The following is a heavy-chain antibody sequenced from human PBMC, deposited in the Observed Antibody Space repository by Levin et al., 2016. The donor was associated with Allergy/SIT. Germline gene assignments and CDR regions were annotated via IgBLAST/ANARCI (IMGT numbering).Heavy chain of an antibody. Sequence: GESLKISCAASGFTFSSYWMSWVRQAPGKGLEWVANIKQDGSEKYYVDPVKGRFTISRDNAKNSLYLQMNSLRAEDTAVYYCARVREGEDIVVVPATYYYYYYMDVWGKGTTVTVSS. J-gene: IGHJ6*03. CDR1: GFTFSSYW. D-gene: IGHD2-2*01. CDR3: ARVREGEDIVVVPATYYYYYYMDV. V-gene: IGHV3-7*01. CDR2: IKQDGSEK.